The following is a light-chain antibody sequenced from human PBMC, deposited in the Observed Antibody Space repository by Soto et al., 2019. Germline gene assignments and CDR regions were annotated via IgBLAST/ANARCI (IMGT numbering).Light chain of an antibody. CDR1: QTISTY. CDR3: QQSYSRPYT. CDR2: TAS. Sequence: GGRVAITCRASQTISTYLNWYHQKPGTAPKLLIYTASSLQGGVPPRFSGNGSGTLFTLTLSSLQPEDSGIYYCQQSYSRPYTFGQGTKVDIK. J-gene: IGKJ2*01. V-gene: IGKV1-39*01.